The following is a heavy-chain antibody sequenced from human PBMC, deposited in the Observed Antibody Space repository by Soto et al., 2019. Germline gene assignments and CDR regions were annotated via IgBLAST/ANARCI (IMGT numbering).Heavy chain of an antibody. CDR1: GGSISSYY. CDR3: GGGVKASSNWFAP. D-gene: IGHD3-3*01. V-gene: IGHV4-59*01. Sequence: QVQLQESGPGLVKPSETLSLTCTVSGGSISSYYWSWIRQPPGKGLEWIGYIYYSGSTNYNPSLKSREIIPGDTTTNQLSIKLSSVTAADPPVYYYGGGVKASSNWFAPWRPGTLVAVSS. CDR2: IYYSGST. J-gene: IGHJ5*02.